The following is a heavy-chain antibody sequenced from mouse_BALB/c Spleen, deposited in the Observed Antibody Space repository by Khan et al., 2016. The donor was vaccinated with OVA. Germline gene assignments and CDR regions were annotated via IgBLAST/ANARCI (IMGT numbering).Heavy chain of an antibody. Sequence: QVQLKQSGPGLVAPSQSLSITCTVSGFSLTSHGIHWVRQPPGKGLEWLGVIWAGGSTHYNSALMSRLRISKDSSKSQVFLKMNSLQTDDTAMYFCARNREPDYFDYWGQGTTLTVSS. J-gene: IGHJ2*01. V-gene: IGHV2-9*02. CDR2: IWAGGST. CDR3: ARNREPDYFDY. CDR1: GFSLTSHG.